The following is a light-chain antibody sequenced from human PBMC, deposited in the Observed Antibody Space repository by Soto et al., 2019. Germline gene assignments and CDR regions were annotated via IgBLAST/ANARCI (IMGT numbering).Light chain of an antibody. CDR1: QRVGGN. CDR3: QQYNHWPPLT. Sequence: IVLTQSPATLSVSPGERATLFCRASQRVGGNLAGYQQKPGQAPRLLMYGASIRATGFPDRFSGSGSGTEFTRTISSLQSEDFAVYYCQQYNHWPPLTFGGGTKVELK. CDR2: GAS. V-gene: IGKV3-15*01. J-gene: IGKJ4*01.